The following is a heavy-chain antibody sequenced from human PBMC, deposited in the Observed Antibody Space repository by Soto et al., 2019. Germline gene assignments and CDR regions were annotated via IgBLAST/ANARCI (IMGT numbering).Heavy chain of an antibody. CDR1: GFTFSDSA. V-gene: IGHV3-73*02. D-gene: IGHD1-26*01. CDR3: ARLWSEREPNFDQ. J-gene: IGHJ4*02. Sequence: EVQLVESGGGLVQPGGSLKLSCAASGFTFSDSAMHWVRQSSGKGLEWVGRIRSKANNYATAYAASVKGRFTISRDDSKNTAYLQMNSLKTEDTAVYYCARLWSEREPNFDQWGQGTLVTVSS. CDR2: IRSKANNYAT.